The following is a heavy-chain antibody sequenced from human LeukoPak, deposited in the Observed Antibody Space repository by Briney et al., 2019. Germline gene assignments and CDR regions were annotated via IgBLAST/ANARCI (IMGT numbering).Heavy chain of an antibody. CDR2: IYTSGST. CDR1: GGSISSGSYY. J-gene: IGHJ5*02. Sequence: TLSLTCTVSGGSISSGSYYWSWIRQPAGKGLEWIGRIYTSGSTNYNPSLKSRVTISVDTSKNQFSLKLSSVTAADTAVYYCARAVVRGAIRTNWFDPWGQGTLVTVSS. D-gene: IGHD3-10*01. CDR3: ARAVVRGAIRTNWFDP. V-gene: IGHV4-61*02.